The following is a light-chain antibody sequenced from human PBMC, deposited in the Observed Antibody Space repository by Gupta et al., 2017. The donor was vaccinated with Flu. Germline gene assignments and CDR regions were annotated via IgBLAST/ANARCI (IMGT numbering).Light chain of an antibody. CDR2: GAS. Sequence: IVMTQSPATLSVSPGERATLSCRDSQGVSSNLAWYQQKPGQAPRLLIYGASTSVTGIPARCSGSGSGIEFTFTSSRLQSEDFAVYYWHKHNNSLTFGGGTKVEIK. J-gene: IGKJ4*01. CDR1: QGVSSN. CDR3: HKHNNSLT. V-gene: IGKV3-15*01.